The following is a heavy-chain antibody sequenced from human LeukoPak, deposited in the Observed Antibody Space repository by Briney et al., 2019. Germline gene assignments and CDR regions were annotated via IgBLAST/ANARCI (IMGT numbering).Heavy chain of an antibody. CDR3: AHGSYNGSGREYEIDV. CDR1: GFSLSTSGVG. D-gene: IGHD3-10*01. CDR2: IYWDDDK. Sequence: ESGPTLVNPTQTLTLTCTFSGFSLSTSGVGVGWIRQPPGKALEWLALIYWDDDKRYSPSLKSRLTITKDTSKNQVVLTMSNLDPVDTATYYCAHGSYNGSGREYEIDVWGQGITVTVSS. J-gene: IGHJ6*02. V-gene: IGHV2-5*02.